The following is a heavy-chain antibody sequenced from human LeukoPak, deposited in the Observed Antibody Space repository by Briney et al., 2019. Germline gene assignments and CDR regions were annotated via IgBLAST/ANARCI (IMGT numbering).Heavy chain of an antibody. J-gene: IGHJ5*02. CDR2: ISSSSYI. D-gene: IGHD6-13*01. Sequence: GGSLRLSCAASGFTFSSYSMNWVRQAPGKGLEWGSSISSSSYIYYAESVKGRFTISRDNAKNSLYLQMNSLRAEDTAVYYCARDRAAAGVPPRRRFDPWGQGTLVTVSS. CDR1: GFTFSSYS. V-gene: IGHV3-21*01. CDR3: ARDRAAAGVPPRRRFDP.